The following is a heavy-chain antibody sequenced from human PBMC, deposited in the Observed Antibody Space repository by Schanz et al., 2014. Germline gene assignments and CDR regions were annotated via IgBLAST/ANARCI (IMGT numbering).Heavy chain of an antibody. CDR3: VRVTFADPRLYRGMDRDIEY. Sequence: EVQLAESGGGLVQPGGSLRLSCTASGFTFSSYSMNWVRPAPGKGLEWVSYVSRSTPDIYYADSVKGRFTMSRDKAKNSVFLQMNSLRAEDTAVYYCVRVTFADPRLYRGMDRDIEYWGQGTLVNASS. CDR1: GFTFSSYS. J-gene: IGHJ4*02. CDR2: VSRSTPDI. V-gene: IGHV3-48*01. D-gene: IGHD5-18*01.